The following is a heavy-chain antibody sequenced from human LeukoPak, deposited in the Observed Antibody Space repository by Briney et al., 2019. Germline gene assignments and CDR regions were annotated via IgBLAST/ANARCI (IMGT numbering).Heavy chain of an antibody. CDR3: ARAFHCSTTSCYARSLDY. V-gene: IGHV4-61*02. CDR1: GGSISNGSYY. J-gene: IGHJ4*02. D-gene: IGHD2-2*01. CDR2: IYTTGNT. Sequence: PSETLSLTCSVSGGSISNGSYYWSWIRQPAGKGLEWIGRIYTTGNTNYNPSLKSRVTISVDTSNNQFSLNLSSVTAADTAVYYCARAFHCSTTSCYARSLDYWGQGTLVTVSS.